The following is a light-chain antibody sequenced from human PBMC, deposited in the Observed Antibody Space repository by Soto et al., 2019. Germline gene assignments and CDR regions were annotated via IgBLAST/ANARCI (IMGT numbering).Light chain of an antibody. Sequence: VMTQSPATLSVSAGESATLSCRASQSVSSNLAWYQQKPGQAPRLLIYGESTRATGIPDRFSGSGSGTELNLTISSLQSEDFAVYYCHNYNNWPTTCGQGTKVDIK. J-gene: IGKJ1*01. CDR3: HNYNNWPTT. V-gene: IGKV3-15*01. CDR2: GES. CDR1: QSVSSN.